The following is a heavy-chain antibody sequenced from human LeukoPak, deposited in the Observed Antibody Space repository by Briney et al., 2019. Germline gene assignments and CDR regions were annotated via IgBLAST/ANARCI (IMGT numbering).Heavy chain of an antibody. CDR2: ISSSDTTI. J-gene: IGHJ6*02. Sequence: PGGSLRLSCAGSGLNFSSYEKTWVRQAPGKGLEWVSNISSSDTTIHYADSVKGRFTISRDNARNSLYLQMNSLRAEDTAVYYCARSRRDNYYYYYGMDVWGQGTTVTVSS. D-gene: IGHD5-24*01. CDR1: GLNFSSYE. V-gene: IGHV3-48*03. CDR3: ARSRRDNYYYYYGMDV.